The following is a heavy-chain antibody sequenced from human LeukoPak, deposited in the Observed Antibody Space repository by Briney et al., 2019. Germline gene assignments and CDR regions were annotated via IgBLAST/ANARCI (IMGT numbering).Heavy chain of an antibody. V-gene: IGHV1-18*01. J-gene: IGHJ4*02. CDR2: INTHNGDT. CDR1: GYTFASFG. D-gene: IGHD3-9*01. Sequence: GASVKVSCKASGYTFASFGITWVRQAPGQGLEWMGWINTHNGDTNYAQKLQGRVTMTTDTSTSTAYMELSSLRSEDTAVYYCARGRLRYFDWQHPLGYWGQGTLVTVSS. CDR3: ARGRLRYFDWQHPLGY.